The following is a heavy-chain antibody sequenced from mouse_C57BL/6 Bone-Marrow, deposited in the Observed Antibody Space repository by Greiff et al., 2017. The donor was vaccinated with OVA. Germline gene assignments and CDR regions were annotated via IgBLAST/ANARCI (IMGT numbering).Heavy chain of an antibody. J-gene: IGHJ3*01. Sequence: VQLQQSGAELARPGASVKLSCKASGYTFTSYGISWVKQRTGQGLEWIGEIYPRSGNTYYNEKFKGKATLTADKSSSTAYMELRSLTSEDSAVYFCARSLYYYGSSCFAYWGQGTLVTVSA. V-gene: IGHV1-81*01. D-gene: IGHD1-1*01. CDR2: IYPRSGNT. CDR1: GYTFTSYG. CDR3: ARSLYYYGSSCFAY.